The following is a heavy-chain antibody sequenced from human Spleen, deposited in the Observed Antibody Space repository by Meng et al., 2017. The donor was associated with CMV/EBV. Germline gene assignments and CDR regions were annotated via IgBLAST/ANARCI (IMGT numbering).Heavy chain of an antibody. D-gene: IGHD2/OR15-2a*01. CDR3: AKNYASCRVLVFDS. Sequence: GGSLRLSCAASGFTFSDYYMYWVRQAPGKGLEWVSYITSSGSAIYYADSVKGRFTVSRDNARNSLYLQMDGLRAEDTAMYYCAKNYASCRVLVFDSWGQGILVTVSS. V-gene: IGHV3-11*01. CDR2: ITSSGSAI. CDR1: GFTFSDYY. J-gene: IGHJ4*02.